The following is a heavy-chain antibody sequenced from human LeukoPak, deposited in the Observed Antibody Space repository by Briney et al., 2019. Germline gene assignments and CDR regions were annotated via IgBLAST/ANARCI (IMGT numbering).Heavy chain of an antibody. Sequence: ASVKVSCKASGGTFSSYAISWVRQAPGQGLEWMGWINPNSGGTNYAQKFQGRVTMTRDTSISTAYMELSRLRSDDTAVYYCARAEHSRADSYYYYYYMDVWGKGTTVTVSS. D-gene: IGHD6-6*01. CDR1: GGTFSSYA. CDR2: INPNSGGT. V-gene: IGHV1-2*02. J-gene: IGHJ6*03. CDR3: ARAEHSRADSYYYYYYMDV.